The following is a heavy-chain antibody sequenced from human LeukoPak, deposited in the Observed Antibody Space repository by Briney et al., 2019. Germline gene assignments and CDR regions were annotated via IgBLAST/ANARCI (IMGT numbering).Heavy chain of an antibody. CDR2: IKQDGSEK. D-gene: IGHD1-26*01. CDR3: ARYSGSYHGFDY. J-gene: IGHJ4*02. V-gene: IGHV3-7*04. Sequence: GGSLRLSCGASGFSFSSYWMTWVRQAPGEGLEWVANIKQDGSEKYYGDSVKGRYTISRDNAKNSLYLQMNSLRAEDTNVYYCARYSGSYHGFDYWGQGTLVTVSS. CDR1: GFSFSSYW.